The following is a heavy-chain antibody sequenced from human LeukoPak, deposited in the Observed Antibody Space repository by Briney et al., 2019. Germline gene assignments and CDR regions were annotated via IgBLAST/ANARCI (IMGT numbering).Heavy chain of an antibody. J-gene: IGHJ4*02. CDR2: IRYDGSNK. V-gene: IGHV3-30*02. CDR3: ARDVSGRFGELLGFDY. CDR1: GFTFSSYG. D-gene: IGHD3-10*01. Sequence: GGSLRLSCAASGFTFSSYGMHWVRQAPGKGLEWVAFIRYDGSNKYYADSVKGRFTISRDNSKNTLYLQMNSLRAEDTAVYYCARDVSGRFGELLGFDYWGQGTLVTVSS.